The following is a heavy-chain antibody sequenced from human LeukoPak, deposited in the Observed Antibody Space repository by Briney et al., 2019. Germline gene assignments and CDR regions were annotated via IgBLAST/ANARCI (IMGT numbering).Heavy chain of an antibody. CDR3: ARLLPFYGNIRYGLDV. CDR2: IYYSGST. CDR1: VGSMRSYY. Sequence: SETLSLTCTVSVGSMRSYYWSLLRQPPGKGLELIGYIYYSGSTNYNPSFKSRVSISVDMSKNQFSLKLSSVTAADTAVYYCARLLPFYGNIRYGLDVWGQGTTVTVSS. V-gene: IGHV4-59*08. J-gene: IGHJ6*02. D-gene: IGHD4-11*01.